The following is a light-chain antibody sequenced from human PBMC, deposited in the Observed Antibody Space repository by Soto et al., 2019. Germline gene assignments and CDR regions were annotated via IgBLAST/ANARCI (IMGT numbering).Light chain of an antibody. CDR2: AAS. CDR1: QGIGSW. Sequence: DIQMTQSPSSVSASVGDRVTITCRASQGIGSWLAWYQQKPGKAPNLLIYAASSLQSGVPSGFSGSGPGTDFTFTISSLQPEDFATYYCQQADSFPLTFGGGTKVDIK. CDR3: QQADSFPLT. J-gene: IGKJ4*01. V-gene: IGKV1D-12*01.